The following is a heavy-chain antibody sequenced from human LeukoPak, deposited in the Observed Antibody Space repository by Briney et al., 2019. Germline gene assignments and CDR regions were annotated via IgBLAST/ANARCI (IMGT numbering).Heavy chain of an antibody. CDR2: ISSSSSYI. J-gene: IGHJ5*02. D-gene: IGHD5-18*01. V-gene: IGHV3-21*01. CDR3: ATPTWDTAMIAS. Sequence: GGSLRLSCAASGFIFSSYSMNWVRQAPGKGLEWVSSISSSSSYIYYADSVKGRFTISRDNAKNSLYLQMNSLRAEDTAVYYCATPTWDTAMIASWGQGTLVTVSS. CDR1: GFIFSSYS.